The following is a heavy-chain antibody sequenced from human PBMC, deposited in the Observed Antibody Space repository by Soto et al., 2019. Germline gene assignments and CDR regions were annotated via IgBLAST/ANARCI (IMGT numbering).Heavy chain of an antibody. V-gene: IGHV1-3*01. CDR2: INAGIDNF. CDR1: GYSFGDFA. D-gene: IGHD2-2*01. J-gene: IGHJ6*02. CDR3: ARPSCSTPDCLRPYNLYGLDV. Sequence: QVQLVQPGAEVRKPGASVKLSCNTSGYSFGDFAIHWVRQTPGLSLEWMGWINAGIDNFKHSQRFQGRVSLTRDTSTSTVYLELRRLTSEDTAVYYCARPSCSTPDCLRPYNLYGLDVWGHGTTVIVS.